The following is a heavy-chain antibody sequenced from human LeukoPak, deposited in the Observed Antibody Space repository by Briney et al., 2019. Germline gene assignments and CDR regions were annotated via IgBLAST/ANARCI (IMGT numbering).Heavy chain of an antibody. CDR1: GFTFSSYA. CDR2: ISGSGGST. Sequence: PGGSLRLSCAASGFTFSSYAMSWVRQAPGKGLEWVSAISGSGGSTYFADSVKGRFSISRDNSKNTLYVQMNSLRDEDTAVYYCARGSGYYYDWGQGTLVTVSS. CDR3: ARGSGYYYD. V-gene: IGHV3-23*01. J-gene: IGHJ4*02. D-gene: IGHD3-22*01.